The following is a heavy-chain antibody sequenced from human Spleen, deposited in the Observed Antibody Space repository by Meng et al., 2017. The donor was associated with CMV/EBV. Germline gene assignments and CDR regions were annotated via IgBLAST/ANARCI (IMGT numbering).Heavy chain of an antibody. CDR3: ARAEDCSSTTCYTTGYYYGMDV. CDR2: ISSSSTYT. J-gene: IGHJ6*02. D-gene: IGHD2-2*02. Sequence: GGSLRLSCVASGFPFSKYTMNWVRQAPGKGLEWVSSISSSSTYTYYADSVKGRFTISRDNAKTSLYLQMNNLRAEDTAVYYCARAEDCSSTTCYTTGYYYGMDVWGQGTTVTVS. V-gene: IGHV3-21*01. CDR1: GFPFSKYT.